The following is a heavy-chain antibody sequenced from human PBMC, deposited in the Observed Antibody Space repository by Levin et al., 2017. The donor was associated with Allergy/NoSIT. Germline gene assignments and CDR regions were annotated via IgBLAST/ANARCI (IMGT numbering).Heavy chain of an antibody. J-gene: IGHJ6*02. CDR1: GFNFNDYT. D-gene: IGHD3-3*01. Sequence: GGSLRLSCVASGFNFNDYTMTWVRKPPGKGLEWISYINGRSSGIDYADSVKGRFTISRDNAANSLFLEMNSLGAEDSAIYYCARDRKDFWSDSFVGLEGHYYYGLDVWGQGTTVTVSS. V-gene: IGHV3-69-1*02. CDR2: INGRSSGI. CDR3: ARDRKDFWSDSFVGLEGHYYYGLDV.